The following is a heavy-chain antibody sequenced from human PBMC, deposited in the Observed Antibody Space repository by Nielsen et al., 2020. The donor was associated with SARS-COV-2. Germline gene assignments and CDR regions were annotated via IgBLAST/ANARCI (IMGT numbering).Heavy chain of an antibody. D-gene: IGHD3-10*01. J-gene: IGHJ6*02. CDR2: ITNTGAE. Sequence: GGSLRLSCAASGFTFSDHYMTWIRQTPGKGLEWISYITNTGAEYYADSVKGRFTISRDNAKNSLYLQMNSLRAEDTALYYCAKDMDYGMDVWGQGTTVTVSS. CDR1: GFTFSDHY. V-gene: IGHV3-69-1*01. CDR3: AKDMDYGMDV.